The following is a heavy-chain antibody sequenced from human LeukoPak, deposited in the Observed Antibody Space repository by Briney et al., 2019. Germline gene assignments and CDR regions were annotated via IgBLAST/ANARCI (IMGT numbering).Heavy chain of an antibody. CDR3: AKSEDDSSGYSLY. D-gene: IGHD3-22*01. Sequence: PGGSLRLSCAASGFTFSSYAMSWVRQAPGKGLEWVSAISGSGGSTYYADSVKGRFTISRDNSKNTLYLQMNSLGAEDTAVYYCAKSEDDSSGYSLYWGQGTLVTVSS. CDR1: GFTFSSYA. CDR2: ISGSGGST. V-gene: IGHV3-23*01. J-gene: IGHJ4*02.